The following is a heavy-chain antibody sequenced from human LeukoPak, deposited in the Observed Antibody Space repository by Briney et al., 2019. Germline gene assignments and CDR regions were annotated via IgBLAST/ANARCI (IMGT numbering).Heavy chain of an antibody. J-gene: IGHJ4*02. D-gene: IGHD6-19*01. CDR1: GFTFSGSS. Sequence: PGGSLKLSCAASGFTFSGSSMHWVRQASGKGLEWVGRIRSKANNYATAYAASVKGRFTISRDDSKNTAYLQMNSPKTEDTAVYYCTTRSSGWYGGGFYWGQGTLVTVSS. CDR2: IRSKANNYAT. V-gene: IGHV3-73*01. CDR3: TTRSSGWYGGGFY.